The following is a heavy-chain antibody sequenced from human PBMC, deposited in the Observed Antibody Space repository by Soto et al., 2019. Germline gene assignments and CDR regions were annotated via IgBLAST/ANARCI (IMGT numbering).Heavy chain of an antibody. V-gene: IGHV5-10-1*01. CDR3: ARGPPPSGSSLFSRFDP. D-gene: IGHD6-6*01. Sequence: GESLKISCKTSGYSFPTYWISWVRQLPGKGLEWMGRIDPSDSYTNYNPSFKGHLTLSVDKSVSTAYLQWSGLKTSDTAMYYCARGPPPSGSSLFSRFDPWGQGTLVTVSS. CDR1: GYSFPTYW. J-gene: IGHJ5*02. CDR2: IDPSDSYT.